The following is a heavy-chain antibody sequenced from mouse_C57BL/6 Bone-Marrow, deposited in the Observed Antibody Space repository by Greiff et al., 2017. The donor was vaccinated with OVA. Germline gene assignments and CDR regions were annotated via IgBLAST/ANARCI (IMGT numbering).Heavy chain of an antibody. CDR1: GYAFTNYL. V-gene: IGHV1-54*01. J-gene: IGHJ1*03. CDR2: INPGSGGT. CDR3: ARRGINYYGSSYWYFDV. Sequence: QVQLKQSGAELVRPGTSVKVSCKASGYAFTNYLIEWVKQRPGQGLEWIGVINPGSGGTNYNEKFKGKATLTADKSSSTAYMQLSSLTSEDSAVYFCARRGINYYGSSYWYFDVWGTGTTVTVSS. D-gene: IGHD1-1*01.